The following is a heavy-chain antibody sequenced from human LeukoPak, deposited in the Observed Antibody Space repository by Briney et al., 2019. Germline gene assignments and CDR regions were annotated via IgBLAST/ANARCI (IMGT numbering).Heavy chain of an antibody. CDR2: ISYDGTNK. J-gene: IGHJ4*02. V-gene: IGHV3-30-3*01. CDR3: ARDRSSYEYYFDY. D-gene: IGHD5-12*01. CDR1: GFTFSNAW. Sequence: PGGSLRLSCAASGFTFSNAWMSWVRQAPGKGLEWVAVISYDGTNKYYADSVKGRFTISRDNSKNTLYLQMSSLRAEDTAVYYCARDRSSYEYYFDYWGQGTLVTVSS.